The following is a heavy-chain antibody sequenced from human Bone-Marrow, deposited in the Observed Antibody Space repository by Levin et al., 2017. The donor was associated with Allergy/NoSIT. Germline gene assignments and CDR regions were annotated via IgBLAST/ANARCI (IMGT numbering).Heavy chain of an antibody. CDR2: ISGRSDYI. Sequence: GGSLRLSCAASGFIFSSYSMTWVRQAPGKGLEWVSSISGRSDYIYYADSVKGRFTISRDNAKNSLFLQMNSLRAEDTAVYYCASTTVTTVLRAFDVWGQGTMVTVSS. J-gene: IGHJ3*01. CDR3: ASTTVTTVLRAFDV. D-gene: IGHD4-11*01. V-gene: IGHV3-21*01. CDR1: GFIFSSYS.